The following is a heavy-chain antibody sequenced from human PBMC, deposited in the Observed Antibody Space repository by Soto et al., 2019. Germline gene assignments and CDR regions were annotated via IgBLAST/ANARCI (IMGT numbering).Heavy chain of an antibody. CDR2: ISTTGNT. J-gene: IGHJ4*02. Sequence: SETLSLTCTVSGDTITSFSWNWIRQSAGKGLEWIGRISTTGNTHYNPSLESRVAMSLDTSKNQFSLKLTSVTAADTAVYYCEGESGENWSYEAYWGQGTPVTVSS. CDR1: GDTITSFS. V-gene: IGHV4-4*07. CDR3: EGESGENWSYEAY. D-gene: IGHD1-7*01.